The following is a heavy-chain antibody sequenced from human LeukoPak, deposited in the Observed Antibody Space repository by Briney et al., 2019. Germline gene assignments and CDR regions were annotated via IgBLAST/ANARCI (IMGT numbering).Heavy chain of an antibody. Sequence: GGSLRLSCAASGFTFSSYSMNWVRQAPGKGLEWVSSISSSSSYIYYADSVKGRFTISRDNAKNSLYLQMNSLRAEDTAVYYCARDSNDARDSTPTHYYYYMDVWGKGTTVTVSS. V-gene: IGHV3-21*01. CDR1: GFTFSSYS. J-gene: IGHJ6*03. D-gene: IGHD4-11*01. CDR3: ARDSNDARDSTPTHYYYYMDV. CDR2: ISSSSSYI.